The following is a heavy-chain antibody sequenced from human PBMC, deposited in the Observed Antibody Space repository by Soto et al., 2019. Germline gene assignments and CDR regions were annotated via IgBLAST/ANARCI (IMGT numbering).Heavy chain of an antibody. CDR3: ARDLGLAVVAAVIKYYGMDV. CDR2: VYHSGIT. Sequence: SETLSLTCDVSGYSISSGYYWGWIRQPPGKGLEGIGSVYHSGITYYNSPLRRRVTISADTSKNQFSLSLRSVTAADTAVYYCARDLGLAVVAAVIKYYGMDVWGQGTTVTVSS. CDR1: GYSISSGYY. V-gene: IGHV4-38-2*01. D-gene: IGHD2-2*02. J-gene: IGHJ6*02.